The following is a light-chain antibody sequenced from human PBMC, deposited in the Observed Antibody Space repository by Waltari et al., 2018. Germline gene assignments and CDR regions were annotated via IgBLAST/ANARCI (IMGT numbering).Light chain of an antibody. CDR3: QQFNNWPLT. CDR2: DAS. J-gene: IGKJ4*01. CDR1: QSANNK. Sequence: EIVMTQSPATLSVSPGERATLSCRASQSANNKLAWYQKKPGQAPRLLIYDASTRATGIPARFSGSGSGTEFTLTISNMQSEDFAVYYCQQFNNWPLTFGGGTKVEIK. V-gene: IGKV3-15*01.